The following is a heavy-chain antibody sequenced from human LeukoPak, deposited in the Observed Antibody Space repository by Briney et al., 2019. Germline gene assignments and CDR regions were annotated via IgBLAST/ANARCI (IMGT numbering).Heavy chain of an antibody. Sequence: SETLSLTCAVYGGSFSGYYWSWIRQPPGKGLEWIGEINHSGSTNYNPSLKSRVTISVDTSKNQFSLKLSSVTAADTAVYYCARRIVGATNFDYWGQGTLVTVSS. CDR2: INHSGST. J-gene: IGHJ4*02. CDR1: GGSFSGYY. V-gene: IGHV4-34*01. CDR3: ARRIVGATNFDY. D-gene: IGHD1-26*01.